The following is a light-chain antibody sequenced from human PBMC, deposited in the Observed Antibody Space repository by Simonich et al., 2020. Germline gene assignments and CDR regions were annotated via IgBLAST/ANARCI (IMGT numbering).Light chain of an antibody. J-gene: IGKJ3*01. Sequence: DIQMTQSPSTLSASVGDRVTITCRASQSISSWLAWYQQKPGKAPKLLIYKASSLERWVPSRFSGSGSGTEFTLTISSLQPDDFATYYCQQYNSYSPSYTFGPGTKVDIK. CDR1: QSISSW. CDR2: KAS. CDR3: QQYNSYSPSYT. V-gene: IGKV1-5*03.